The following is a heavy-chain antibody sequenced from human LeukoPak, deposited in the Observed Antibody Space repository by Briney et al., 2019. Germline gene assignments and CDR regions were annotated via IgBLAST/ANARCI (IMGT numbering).Heavy chain of an antibody. CDR1: GFTFSSYA. Sequence: PGGSLRLSCAASGFTFSSYAMSWVRQAPGKGLEWVSVISGNGGSIYYADSVKGRFTISRDNSKNTLYLQMNSLRAEDTALYYCANDSPYFDYWGQGTLVTVSS. J-gene: IGHJ4*02. CDR3: ANDSPYFDY. V-gene: IGHV3-23*01. CDR2: ISGNGGSI.